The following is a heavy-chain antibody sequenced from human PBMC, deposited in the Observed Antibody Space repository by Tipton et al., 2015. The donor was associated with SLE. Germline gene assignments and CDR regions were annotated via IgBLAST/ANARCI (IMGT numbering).Heavy chain of an antibody. J-gene: IGHJ4*02. V-gene: IGHV1-18*01. CDR2: ISAYNGNT. CDR3: ARAGGSGGSCAY. D-gene: IGHD2-15*01. CDR1: GYTFASYD. Sequence: QLVQSGAEVKKPGASVKVSCKASGYTFASYDITWVRQAPGQGLEWMGWISAYNGNTNYGHGRVTLTTDTSTSTAYMELWSLTPDDTAVYYCARAGGSGGSCAYWGQGTLVTVSS.